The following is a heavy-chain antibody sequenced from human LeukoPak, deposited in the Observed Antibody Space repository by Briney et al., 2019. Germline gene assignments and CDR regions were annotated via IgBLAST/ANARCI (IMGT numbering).Heavy chain of an antibody. J-gene: IGHJ6*02. CDR1: GYTFTGYY. Sequence: ASVKVSCKASGYTFTGYYMHWVRQAPGQGLEWMGWINPNSGGTNYAQKFQGWVTMTRDTSISTAYMELSRLRSDDTAVYYCARTTTTVGGPYYYYGMDVWGQGTTVTVSS. D-gene: IGHD4-17*01. CDR3: ARTTTTVGGPYYYYGMDV. CDR2: INPNSGGT. V-gene: IGHV1-2*04.